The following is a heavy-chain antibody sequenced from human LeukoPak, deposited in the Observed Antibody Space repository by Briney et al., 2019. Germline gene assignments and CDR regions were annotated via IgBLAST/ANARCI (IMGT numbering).Heavy chain of an antibody. V-gene: IGHV3-9*01. CDR1: GFTFDDYA. CDR3: AKDIEYYDRSGPPWGAFDI. J-gene: IGHJ3*02. D-gene: IGHD3-22*01. CDR2: ISWNSGSI. Sequence: PGRSLRLSCAASGFTFDDYAMHWVRHAPGKGLEWGSGISWNSGSITYADSVKGRFTISRDSAKNSLYLPMNSLRADDTALYYCAKDIEYYDRSGPPWGAFDIGGQGTRVTVAS.